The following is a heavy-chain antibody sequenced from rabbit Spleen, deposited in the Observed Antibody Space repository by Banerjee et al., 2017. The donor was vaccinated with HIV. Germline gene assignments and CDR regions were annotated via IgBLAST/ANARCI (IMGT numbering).Heavy chain of an antibody. CDR1: GIDLSRNA. CDR2: IGPTGNT. V-gene: IGHV1S69*01. Sequence: QSVEESGGRLVKPDETLTLTCTVSGIDLSRNAMIWVRQAPEKGLEWIGIIGPTGNTYYASWAKGRFTISKTSTTVDLKMPSLTTADTATYFCARYAVNSPDNIWGPGTLVTVS. CDR3: ARYAVNSPDNI. D-gene: IGHD8-1*01. J-gene: IGHJ4*02.